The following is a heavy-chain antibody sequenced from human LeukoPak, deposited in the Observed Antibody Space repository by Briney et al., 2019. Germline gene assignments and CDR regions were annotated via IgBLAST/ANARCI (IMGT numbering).Heavy chain of an antibody. J-gene: IGHJ4*02. CDR3: AKGPVVRGVVAILKTQEKGALDY. Sequence: WGSLRLSCAASGFTFSSSDMHWVRQAPGKGLEWVAFIRYDGSNKYYAESVKGRFTISRDNSKNTLYLQMNSLKSEDTAVYYCAKGPVVRGVVAILKTQEKGALDYWGQGTLVTVSS. D-gene: IGHD3-10*01. V-gene: IGHV3-30*02. CDR1: GFTFSSSD. CDR2: IRYDGSNK.